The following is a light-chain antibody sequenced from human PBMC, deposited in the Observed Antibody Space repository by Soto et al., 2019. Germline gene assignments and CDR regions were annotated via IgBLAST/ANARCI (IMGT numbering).Light chain of an antibody. CDR1: QGVNHY. Sequence: IQLTQSPSSLSASIGDTVTITCRASQGVNHYLAWYQQKPGKAPRLLIYAASTLQSGVPSRFSGSGSGTDFTLTISSLQPEDFATYYCHQLNSYPRTFGQGTRVDIK. CDR2: AAS. V-gene: IGKV1-9*01. CDR3: HQLNSYPRT. J-gene: IGKJ1*01.